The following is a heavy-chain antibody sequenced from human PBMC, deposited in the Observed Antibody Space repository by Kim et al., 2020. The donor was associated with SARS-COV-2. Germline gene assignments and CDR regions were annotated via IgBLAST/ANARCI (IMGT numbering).Heavy chain of an antibody. CDR1: GYTFTSYA. V-gene: IGHV1-3*01. J-gene: IGHJ4*02. CDR2: INAGNGNT. Sequence: ASVKVSCKASGYTFTSYAMHWVRQAPGQRLEWMGWINAGNGNTKYSQKFQGRVTITRDTSASTAYMELSSLRSEDTAVYYCARALDLWYCSGGSCFGPGPNWGQGTLVTVSS. D-gene: IGHD2-15*01. CDR3: ARALDLWYCSGGSCFGPGPN.